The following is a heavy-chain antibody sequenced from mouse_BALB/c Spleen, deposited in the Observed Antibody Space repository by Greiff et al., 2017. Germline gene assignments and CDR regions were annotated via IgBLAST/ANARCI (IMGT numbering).Heavy chain of an antibody. V-gene: IGHV3-2*02. J-gene: IGHJ2*01. Sequence: EVKLQESGPGLVKPSQSLSLTCTVTGYSITSDYAWNWIRQFPGNKLEWMGYISYSGSTSYNPSLKSRISITRDTSKNQFFLQLNSVTSEDTATYYCERYPVNTTVVARSSYFDYWGQGTTLTVSS. CDR3: ERYPVNTTVVARSSYFDY. CDR1: GYSITSDYA. D-gene: IGHD1-1*01. CDR2: ISYSGST.